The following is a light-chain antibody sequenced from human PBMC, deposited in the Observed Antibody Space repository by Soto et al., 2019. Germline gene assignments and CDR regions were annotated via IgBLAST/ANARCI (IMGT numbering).Light chain of an antibody. V-gene: IGLV2-14*03. CDR1: SSDVGGYNF. Sequence: QYALTQPASVFGSPGQLIAISCTGTSSDVGGYNFVSWYQQHPGKAPKLMIYEVSNRPSGVSNRFSGSKSGNTASLTISGLQPEEEADYYCSSYTTSSNVVFGTGTKVTVL. CDR3: SSYTTSSNVV. CDR2: EVS. J-gene: IGLJ1*01.